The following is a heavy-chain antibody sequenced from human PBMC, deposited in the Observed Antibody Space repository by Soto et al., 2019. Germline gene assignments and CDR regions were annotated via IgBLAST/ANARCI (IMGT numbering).Heavy chain of an antibody. D-gene: IGHD3-9*01. CDR1: GGSISRGGYS. Sequence: QVQLQESGPGLVKPSQTLSLTCTVSGGSISRGGYSWSWLRQHPGKGLEWIGYIYSSGSTYYNPSRKSRVTIAGDTSKNQFSLKLSSVTAADTAVYYWARVEKTSILTGGQRLFYDYGMDVWGQGTTVTVSS. J-gene: IGHJ6*02. CDR2: IYSSGST. V-gene: IGHV4-31*03. CDR3: ARVEKTSILTGGQRLFYDYGMDV.